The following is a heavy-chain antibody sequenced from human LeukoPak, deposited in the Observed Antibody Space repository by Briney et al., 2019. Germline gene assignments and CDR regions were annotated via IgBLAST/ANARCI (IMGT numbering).Heavy chain of an antibody. CDR2: ISYDGSNK. J-gene: IGHJ4*02. CDR3: ARKTGYCSGGSCYILFDY. CDR1: AFTFSSYA. D-gene: IGHD2-15*01. Sequence: PGGSLRLSCAATAFTFSSYAMHWVRQATGKGLEWVTVISYDGSNKYYADSVKGRFTISRDNSKDTLYLQMNSLRAEDTAVYYCARKTGYCSGGSCYILFDYWGQGTLVTVSS. V-gene: IGHV3-30*04.